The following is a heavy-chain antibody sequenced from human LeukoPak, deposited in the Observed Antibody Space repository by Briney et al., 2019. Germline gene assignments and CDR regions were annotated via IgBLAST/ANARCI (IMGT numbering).Heavy chain of an antibody. D-gene: IGHD3-9*01. CDR3: ARADYDILTGYQLRL. J-gene: IGHJ4*02. CDR2: INPNSGGT. V-gene: IGHV1-2*02. Sequence: ASVKVSCKASGYTFTGYYMHWVRQAPGQGLEWMGWINPNSGGTNYAQKLQGRVTMTTDTSTSTAYTELRSLRSDDTAVYYCARADYDILTGYQLRLWGQGTLVTVSS. CDR1: GYTFTGYY.